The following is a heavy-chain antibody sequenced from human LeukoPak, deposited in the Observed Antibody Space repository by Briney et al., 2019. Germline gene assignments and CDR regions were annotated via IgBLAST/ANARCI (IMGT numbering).Heavy chain of an antibody. Sequence: EGSVKVSCTASGYTFTNYGISWVRQAPGQGLEWMGWITTNNGITNYAQKFQGRVTMTADTSTSTAYMELRSLRSDDTAVYYCAREETYYYGSGSWGQGTLVTVSS. CDR1: GYTFTNYG. CDR3: AREETYYYGSGS. J-gene: IGHJ4*02. V-gene: IGHV1-18*01. CDR2: ITTNNGIT. D-gene: IGHD3-10*01.